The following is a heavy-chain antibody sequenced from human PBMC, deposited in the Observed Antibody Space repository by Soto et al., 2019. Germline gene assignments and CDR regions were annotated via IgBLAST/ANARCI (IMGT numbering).Heavy chain of an antibody. CDR1: GDSISSSSYY. D-gene: IGHD4-17*01. Sequence: SETLSLTCTISGDSISSSSYYWGWIRQPPGKGLEWIGTIYYSGNTYYNPSLKSRVTISVDTSKNQFSLKLSSVTAADTAVYYCASIPDYGDTPWFDPWGQGTLVTVSS. J-gene: IGHJ5*02. CDR2: IYYSGNT. V-gene: IGHV4-39*01. CDR3: ASIPDYGDTPWFDP.